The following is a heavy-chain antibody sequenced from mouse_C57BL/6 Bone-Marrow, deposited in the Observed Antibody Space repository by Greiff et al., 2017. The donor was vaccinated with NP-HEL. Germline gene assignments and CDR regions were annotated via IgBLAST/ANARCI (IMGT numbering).Heavy chain of an antibody. J-gene: IGHJ3*01. CDR2: IDPSDSYT. Sequence: VQLQQPGAELVMPGASVKLSCKASGYTFTSYWMHWVKQRPGQGLEWIGEIDPSDSYTTYNQKFKGKSTLTVDKSSSTAYMQLSSLTSEDSAVYYCSREGYYYGFAYWGQGTLVTVSA. CDR3: SREGYYYGFAY. V-gene: IGHV1-69*01. CDR1: GYTFTSYW. D-gene: IGHD1-1*01.